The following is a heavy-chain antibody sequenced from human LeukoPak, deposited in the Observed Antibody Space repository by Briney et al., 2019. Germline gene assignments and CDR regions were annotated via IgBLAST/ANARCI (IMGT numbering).Heavy chain of an antibody. J-gene: IGHJ4*02. CDR3: ARARDSSGYYRFYFDY. D-gene: IGHD3-22*01. Sequence: ASVKVSCKASGYSFTGYYMHWVRQAPGQGLEWMGRINPKRGGTNYAQKFQGRVTLTRDTSISTAHMELCRLTSDDTAVYYCARARDSSGYYRFYFDYWGQGTLVTVSS. V-gene: IGHV1-2*06. CDR1: GYSFTGYY. CDR2: INPKRGGT.